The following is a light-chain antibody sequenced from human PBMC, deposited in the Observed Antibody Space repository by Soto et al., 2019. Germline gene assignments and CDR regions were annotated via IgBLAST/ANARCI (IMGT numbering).Light chain of an antibody. CDR1: SSDIGEYNY. Sequence: QSALTQPPSASGSPGQSVTISCTGTSSDIGEYNYVSWYQQHPGKAPKLMIYEVSKRPSGVPDRFSGYKSGNTASLTVSGLQADDEADYYCSSYAGSKNWIFGGGTQLTVL. V-gene: IGLV2-8*01. J-gene: IGLJ2*01. CDR3: SSYAGSKNWI. CDR2: EVS.